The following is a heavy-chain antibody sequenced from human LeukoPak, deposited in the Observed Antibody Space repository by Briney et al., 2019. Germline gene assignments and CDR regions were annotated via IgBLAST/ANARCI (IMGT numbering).Heavy chain of an antibody. CDR2: ISSSSSYI. J-gene: IGHJ6*02. D-gene: IGHD6-13*01. CDR1: GFTFSSYS. CDR3: AREAAGYHYYYGMDV. V-gene: IGHV3-21*01. Sequence: GGSLRLSCAASGFTFSSYSMNWVRQAPGKGLEWVSSISSSSSYIYYADSVKGRFTISRDNAKNSLYLQMNSLRAEDTAVYYCAREAAGYHYYYGMDVWGQGTTVTVSS.